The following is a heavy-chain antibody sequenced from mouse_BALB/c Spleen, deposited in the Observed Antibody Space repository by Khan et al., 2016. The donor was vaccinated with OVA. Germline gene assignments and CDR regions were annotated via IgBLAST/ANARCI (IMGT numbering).Heavy chain of an antibody. V-gene: IGHV1-77*01. CDR3: ARSGTCSFAY. J-gene: IGHJ3*01. Sequence: QVQLKQSGAELARPGASVKLSCKASGYTFTDYYLNWVKQRTGQGLEWIGDIYPGSGNTYYNERFKGKATLTADKSSSTAYMQLSSLTSEDSAVXFCARSGTCSFAYWGQGTLVTVSA. CDR1: GYTFTDYY. D-gene: IGHD3-1*01. CDR2: IYPGSGNT.